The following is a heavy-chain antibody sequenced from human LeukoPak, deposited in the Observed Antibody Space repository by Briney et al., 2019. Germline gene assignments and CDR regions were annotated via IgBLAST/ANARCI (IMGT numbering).Heavy chain of an antibody. Sequence: ASVKVSCKASGYTFTSYGISWVRQAPGQGLEWMGWISAYNGNTNYAQKLQGRVTMTTDTSTSTAYMELRSLRSDDTAVYDCARDSTVTTKAPLDYWGQGTLVTVSS. V-gene: IGHV1-18*01. CDR1: GYTFTSYG. CDR2: ISAYNGNT. CDR3: ARDSTVTTKAPLDY. J-gene: IGHJ4*02. D-gene: IGHD4-17*01.